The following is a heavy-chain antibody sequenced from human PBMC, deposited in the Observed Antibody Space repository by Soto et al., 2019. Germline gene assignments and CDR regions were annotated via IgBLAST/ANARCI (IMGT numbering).Heavy chain of an antibody. Sequence: QVQLVQSGAEVKKPGASVEVSCKASGYTFTGYYMHWVRQAPGQGLEWMGWINPNSGGTNYAQKFQGWVTMTRDTSISTAYMELSRLRSDDTAVYYCARDGGYCSSTSCSPNWFDPWGQGTLVTVSS. CDR2: INPNSGGT. J-gene: IGHJ5*02. CDR1: GYTFTGYY. D-gene: IGHD2-2*03. V-gene: IGHV1-2*04. CDR3: ARDGGYCSSTSCSPNWFDP.